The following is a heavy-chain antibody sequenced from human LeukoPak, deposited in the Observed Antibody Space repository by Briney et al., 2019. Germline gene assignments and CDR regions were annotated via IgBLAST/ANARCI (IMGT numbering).Heavy chain of an antibody. J-gene: IGHJ3*02. CDR2: IYHSGST. CDR3: ARDSPRYCSGGSCYAFDI. D-gene: IGHD2-15*01. V-gene: IGHV4-30-2*01. CDR1: GGSISSGGYS. Sequence: TLSLTCAVSGGSISSGGYSWSWIRQPPGKGLEWIGYIYHSGSTYYNPSLKSRVTISVDRSKNQFSLKLSSVTAADTAVYYCARDSPRYCSGGSCYAFDIWGQGTMVTVSS.